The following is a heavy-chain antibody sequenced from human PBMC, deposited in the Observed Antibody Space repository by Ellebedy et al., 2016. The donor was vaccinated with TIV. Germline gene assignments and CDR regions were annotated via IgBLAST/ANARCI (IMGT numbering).Heavy chain of an antibody. CDR1: GFTFSSYS. Sequence: GESLKISCAASGFTFSSYSMNWVRQAPGKGLEWISSISSSSNYIYYADSVKGRFTTSRDNVKNSLYLQMNSLRAEDTAVYYCASRWFGELPWGQGTLVTVSS. V-gene: IGHV3-21*01. CDR2: ISSSSNYI. J-gene: IGHJ5*02. D-gene: IGHD3-10*01. CDR3: ASRWFGELP.